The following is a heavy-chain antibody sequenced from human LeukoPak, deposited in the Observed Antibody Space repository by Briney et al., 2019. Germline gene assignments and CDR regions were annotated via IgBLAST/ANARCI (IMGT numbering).Heavy chain of an antibody. CDR2: LIPIYGSA. V-gene: IGHV1-69*13. Sequence: SVKVSCKASGGSFTFTSHAISWVRQAPGQGLEWMGGLIPIYGSANYAQKFQGRVTITPDESTRTVYMELSSLRPEDSAVYYCAGFFYDNSGDAFDLWGQGTMVTVSS. J-gene: IGHJ3*01. CDR1: GGSFTFTSHA. CDR3: AGFFYDNSGDAFDL. D-gene: IGHD3-22*01.